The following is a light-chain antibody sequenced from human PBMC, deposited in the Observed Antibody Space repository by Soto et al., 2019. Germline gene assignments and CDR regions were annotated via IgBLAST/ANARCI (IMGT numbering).Light chain of an antibody. V-gene: IGKV1-39*01. CDR1: QSISSY. Sequence: DIQMTQSPSSLSASVGDRVTITCRASQSISSYLNWYQQKPGKAPKLLIYAASSLQSGVPSRFSGSGSGTDFTITISSLQPEDFATNYCQQSYSTPPTWTFGQGTKVEIK. CDR2: AAS. J-gene: IGKJ1*01. CDR3: QQSYSTPPTWT.